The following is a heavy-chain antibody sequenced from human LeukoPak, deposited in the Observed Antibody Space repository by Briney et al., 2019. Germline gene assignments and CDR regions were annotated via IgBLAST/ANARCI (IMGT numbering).Heavy chain of an antibody. J-gene: IGHJ6*03. CDR3: AREFGGYDSYYYYYYMDV. V-gene: IGHV4-39*07. CDR1: GGSISGSSYY. Sequence: SETLSLTCTVSGGSISGSSYYWGWIRQPPGKGLEWIGSIYYSGSTYYNPSLKSRVTISVDTSKNQFSLKLSSVTAADTAVYYCAREFGGYDSYYYYYYMDVWGKGTTVTVSS. CDR2: IYYSGST. D-gene: IGHD5-12*01.